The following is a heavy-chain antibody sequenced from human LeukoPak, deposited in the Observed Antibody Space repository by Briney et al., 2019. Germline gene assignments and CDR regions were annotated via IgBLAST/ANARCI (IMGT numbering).Heavy chain of an antibody. D-gene: IGHD2-15*01. V-gene: IGHV4-39*07. Sequence: SETLSLTCTVSGGSISSSSYYWGWIRQPPGKGLEWIGSIYYSGSTYYNPSLKSRVTISVDTSKNQFSLKLSSVTAADTAVYYCARRPWYYFDYWGQGTLVTVSS. CDR1: GGSISSSSYY. J-gene: IGHJ4*02. CDR3: ARRPWYYFDY. CDR2: IYYSGST.